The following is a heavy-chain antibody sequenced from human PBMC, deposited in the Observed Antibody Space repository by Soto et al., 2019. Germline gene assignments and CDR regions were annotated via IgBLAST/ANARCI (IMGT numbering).Heavy chain of an antibody. V-gene: IGHV3-48*01. Sequence: GGSLRLSCAASGFTFSTYSMNWVRQAPGKGLGWVSYINSTGTIKYYAGSVKGRFTISRDNAKNSLYLQMNSLRAEDTAVYYCARMSSSISPGCWGQGTLVTVSS. CDR3: ARMSSSISPGC. J-gene: IGHJ1*01. CDR1: GFTFSTYS. CDR2: INSTGTIK. D-gene: IGHD2-2*01.